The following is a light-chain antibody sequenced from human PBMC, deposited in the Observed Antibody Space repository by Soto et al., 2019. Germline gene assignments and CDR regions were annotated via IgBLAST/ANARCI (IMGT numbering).Light chain of an antibody. CDR3: SAYAGSNTLV. CDR2: GVS. J-gene: IGLJ2*01. CDR1: SSDVGGYNY. Sequence: QSALTQPPSASGSPGQSVTISCTGTSSDVGGYNYVSWYQQRPGKAPKLIIYGVSKRPSGVPGRFSGSKSGNTASLTVSGLQAEDEADYDCSAYAGSNTLVFGGGTKVTVL. V-gene: IGLV2-8*01.